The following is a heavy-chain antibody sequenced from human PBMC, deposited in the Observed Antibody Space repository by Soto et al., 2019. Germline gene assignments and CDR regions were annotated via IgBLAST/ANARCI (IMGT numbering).Heavy chain of an antibody. V-gene: IGHV1-18*01. J-gene: IGHJ5*02. CDR2: ISAYNGNT. CDR1: GYTFTSYG. Sequence: GASVKVSCKASGYTFTSYGISWVRQAPGQGLEWMGWISAYNGNTNYAQKLQGRVTMTTDTSTSTAYMELRSLRSDDAAVYYCARDPMVYAKEVSWFDPWGQGTLVTVSS. D-gene: IGHD2-8*01. CDR3: ARDPMVYAKEVSWFDP.